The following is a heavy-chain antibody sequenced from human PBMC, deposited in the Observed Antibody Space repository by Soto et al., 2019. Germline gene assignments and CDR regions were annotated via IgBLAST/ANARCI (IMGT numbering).Heavy chain of an antibody. D-gene: IGHD1-7*01. CDR2: ITYDGSNK. V-gene: IGHV3-30*18. Sequence: PGGSLRLSCAASGFTFSNYGMHWVRQAPGKGLEWVAVITYDGSNKYYADSVKGRFTISRDNSKNTLSLHLNTLKPEDTAVYHCAKDRVGGTFYTPLGFWGQGTLVTVSS. J-gene: IGHJ4*02. CDR3: AKDRVGGTFYTPLGF. CDR1: GFTFSNYG.